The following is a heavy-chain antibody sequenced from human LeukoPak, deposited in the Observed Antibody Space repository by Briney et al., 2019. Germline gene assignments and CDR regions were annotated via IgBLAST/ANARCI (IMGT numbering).Heavy chain of an antibody. Sequence: GASVKVSCKASGGTFSSYAISWVRQAPGQGLEWMGRIIPILGMANYAQKFQGRVTITADKSTSTAYMELSSLRSEDTAVYYCARDSSSWYYYMDVWGKGTTVTVSS. J-gene: IGHJ6*03. V-gene: IGHV1-69*04. D-gene: IGHD6-13*01. CDR1: GGTFSSYA. CDR3: ARDSSSWYYYMDV. CDR2: IIPILGMA.